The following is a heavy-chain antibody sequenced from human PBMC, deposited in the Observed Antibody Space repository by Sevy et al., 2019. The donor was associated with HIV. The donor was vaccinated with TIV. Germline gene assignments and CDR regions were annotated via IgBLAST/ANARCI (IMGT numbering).Heavy chain of an antibody. CDR2: ISYTGSTK. V-gene: IGHV3-11*04. J-gene: IGHJ5*02. CDR3: ARGGAYGSGNRGDWFDP. CDR1: GFAFSDYD. Sequence: GGSLRLSCAASGFAFSDYDMSWIRQAPGKGLEWASSISYTGSTKHYADSVNGRFTISRDNAKNSVFLQMNSLRADDTAVYYCARGGAYGSGNRGDWFDPWGQGILVTVSS. D-gene: IGHD3-10*01.